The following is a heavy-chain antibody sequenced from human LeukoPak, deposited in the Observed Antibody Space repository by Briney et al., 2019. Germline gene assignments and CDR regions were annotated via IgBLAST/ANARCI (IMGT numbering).Heavy chain of an antibody. V-gene: IGHV3-48*04. D-gene: IGHD3-22*01. CDR3: ARMATITMIVVVITDGLDY. Sequence: GGSLRLSCAASGFTFSSYSMNWVRQAPGKGLEWVSYISSSSSTIYYADSVKGRFTISRDNAKNSLYLQMNSLRAEDTAVYYCARMATITMIVVVITDGLDYWGQGTLVTVSS. CDR1: GFTFSSYS. CDR2: ISSSSSTI. J-gene: IGHJ4*02.